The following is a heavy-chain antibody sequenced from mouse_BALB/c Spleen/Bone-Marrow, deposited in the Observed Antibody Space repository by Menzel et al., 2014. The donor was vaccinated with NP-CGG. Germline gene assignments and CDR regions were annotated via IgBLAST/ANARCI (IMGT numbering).Heavy chain of an antibody. J-gene: IGHJ1*01. CDR3: ARPGYYGYQNV. Sequence: VQLKESGGGLVQPGGSLKLSCAASGFDFSRYWMTWVRQAPGKGLEWIGEINPDSRTIYYTPSLKDKFIISRDNAKNTLYLQMSKVRSEDTALYYCARPGYYGYQNVWGAGTTVTVSS. CDR1: GFDFSRYW. CDR2: INPDSRTI. D-gene: IGHD1-2*01. V-gene: IGHV4-1*02.